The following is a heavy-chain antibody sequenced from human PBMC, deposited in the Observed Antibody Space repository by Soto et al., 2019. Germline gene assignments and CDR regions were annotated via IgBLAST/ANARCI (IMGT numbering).Heavy chain of an antibody. V-gene: IGHV1-24*01. CDR3: THDKGPAWQKYFFDN. Sequence: ASVKVSCKVSGYTLTELSMHWVRQAPGKGLEWMGGFDPEDGETIYAQKFQGRVTMTEDTSTDTLYLHMSSLKIEDTAVYFCTHDKGPAWQKYFFDNWGHGTLVTVSS. CDR1: GYTLTELS. CDR2: FDPEDGET. J-gene: IGHJ4*01. D-gene: IGHD3-22*01.